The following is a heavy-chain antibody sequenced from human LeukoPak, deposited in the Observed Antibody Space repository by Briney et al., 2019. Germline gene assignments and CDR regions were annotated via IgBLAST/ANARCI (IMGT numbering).Heavy chain of an antibody. D-gene: IGHD1-1*01. CDR2: ITSGSNT. Sequence: GGSLRLSCAASGFTFSRYAMSWARQAPGKGLEWASSITSGSNTYYADSVKGRFTISRDNSKNTLYLHIHSLRAEDTALYYCAKLQSATGTDYWGQGTLVTVSS. CDR1: GFTFSRYA. CDR3: AKLQSATGTDY. V-gene: IGHV3-23*01. J-gene: IGHJ4*02.